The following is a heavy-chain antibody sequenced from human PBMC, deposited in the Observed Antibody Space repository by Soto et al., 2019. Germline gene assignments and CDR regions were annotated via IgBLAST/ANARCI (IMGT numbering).Heavy chain of an antibody. Sequence: TETLSLTSFVSGGSATSHHWRWIRQIPGQGLEWLAYTSYTGNTHSNPSLQSRVTIYFVTTKHQLSLNFASINAANTAVNYFVRDVHAGFTHYFDPWGQGTLVTVSS. J-gene: IGHJ5*02. D-gene: IGHD2-8*01. CDR1: GGSATSHH. CDR3: VRDVHAGFTHYFDP. CDR2: TSYTGNT. V-gene: IGHV4-59*02.